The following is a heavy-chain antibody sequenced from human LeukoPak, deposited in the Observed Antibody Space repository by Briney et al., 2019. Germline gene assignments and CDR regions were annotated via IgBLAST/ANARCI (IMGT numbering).Heavy chain of an antibody. CDR1: GYTFTGYY. J-gene: IGHJ4*02. D-gene: IGHD3-22*01. Sequence: GASVKVSCKTSGYTFTGYYMHWVRQAPGQGLEWMGRINPNSGGTNCAQKFQGRVTMTRDTSITTAYMELSRLRSDDTAVYYCATDAWGYYDSSGYYRQADYWGQGTLVTVSS. CDR3: ATDAWGYYDSSGYYRQADY. V-gene: IGHV1-2*06. CDR2: INPNSGGT.